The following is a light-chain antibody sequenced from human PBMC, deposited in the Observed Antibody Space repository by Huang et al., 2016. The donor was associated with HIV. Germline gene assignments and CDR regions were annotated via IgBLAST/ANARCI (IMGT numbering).Light chain of an antibody. CDR2: DES. J-gene: IGKJ5*01. CDR1: ENIGNK. Sequence: EVVLTHSPATLSGSAGERVTLSCRASENIGNKLAWYQKRHGQAPPRLVYDESTRAADVPARFSGSGAGTQFTLTISSLQSEDFAVYYCQQYHDWPPLTFGQGTRLEI. CDR3: QQYHDWPPLT. V-gene: IGKV3-15*01.